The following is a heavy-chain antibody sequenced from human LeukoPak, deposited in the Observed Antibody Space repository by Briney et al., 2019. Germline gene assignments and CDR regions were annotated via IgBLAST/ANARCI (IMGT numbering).Heavy chain of an antibody. CDR3: ARVRYRLAETYIDY. CDR2: INPNSGDT. V-gene: IGHV1-2*02. D-gene: IGHD3-16*01. Sequence: ASVKVSCKTSGYIFTGYYMHWVRQAPGQGLEWMGWINPNSGDTNYAQKFQGRVTMTRDTSISTAYMELSRLRSDDTAVYYCARVRYRLAETYIDYWGQGTLVTVSS. J-gene: IGHJ4*02. CDR1: GYIFTGYY.